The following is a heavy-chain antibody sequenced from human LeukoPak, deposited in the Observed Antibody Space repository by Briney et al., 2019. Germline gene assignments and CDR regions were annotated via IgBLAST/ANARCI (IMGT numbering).Heavy chain of an antibody. CDR1: GFTFSSYS. D-gene: IGHD2-8*01. Sequence: GGSLRLSCAASGFTFSSYSMNWVRQAPGKELEWVSSISSSSSYIYYADSVKGRFTISRDNAKNSLYLQMNSLRAEDTAVYYCARRMVYAPLGAFDIWGQGTMVTVSS. V-gene: IGHV3-21*01. J-gene: IGHJ3*02. CDR2: ISSSSSYI. CDR3: ARRMVYAPLGAFDI.